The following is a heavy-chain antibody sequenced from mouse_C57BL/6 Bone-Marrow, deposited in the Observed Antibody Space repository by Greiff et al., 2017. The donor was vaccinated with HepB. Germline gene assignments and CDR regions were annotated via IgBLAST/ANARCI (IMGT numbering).Heavy chain of an antibody. V-gene: IGHV5-4*01. Sequence: EVQLVESGGGLVKPGGSLKLSCAASGFTFSSYAMSWVRQTPEKRLEWVATISDGGSYTDYPDNVKGRFTISRDNAKNNLYLQMSHLKSEDTAMYYCARVDLWFAYWGQGTLVTVSA. J-gene: IGHJ3*01. CDR3: ARVDLWFAY. CDR2: ISDGGSYT. CDR1: GFTFSSYA.